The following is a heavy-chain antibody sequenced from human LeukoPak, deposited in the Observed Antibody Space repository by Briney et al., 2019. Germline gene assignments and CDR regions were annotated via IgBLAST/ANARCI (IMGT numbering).Heavy chain of an antibody. V-gene: IGHV3-30-3*01. J-gene: IGHJ1*01. CDR3: ARDLSYSSGPGQH. CDR1: EFTFSSYA. Sequence: LGRSLRLSCAASEFTFSSYAMHWVRQAPGKGLEWVAVISYDGSNKYYADSVKGRFTISRDNSKNTLYLQMNSLRAEDTAVYYCARDLSYSSGPGQHWGQGTLVTVSS. CDR2: ISYDGSNK. D-gene: IGHD6-19*01.